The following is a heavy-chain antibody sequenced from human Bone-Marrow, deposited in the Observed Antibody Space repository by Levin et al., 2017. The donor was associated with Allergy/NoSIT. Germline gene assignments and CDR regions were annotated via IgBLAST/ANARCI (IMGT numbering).Heavy chain of an antibody. CDR2: IYYTGST. CDR3: ARDGFCSGTRCFFKYAFDI. J-gene: IGHJ3*02. CDR1: GDSISTYY. D-gene: IGHD2-2*01. V-gene: IGHV4-59*01. Sequence: KTSETLSLTCAVSGDSISTYYWNWIRQSPGKGLEWLGNIYYTGSTNYNASLKSRVTISVDTSNNQFSLRLTSVTTADTAVYYCARDGFCSGTRCFFKYAFDIWGRGTMVTVSS.